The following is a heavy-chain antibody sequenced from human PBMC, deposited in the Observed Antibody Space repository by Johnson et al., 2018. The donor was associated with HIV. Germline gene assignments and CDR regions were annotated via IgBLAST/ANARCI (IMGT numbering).Heavy chain of an antibody. CDR3: AQEGPLTVTTVMDAFDI. J-gene: IGHJ3*02. CDR2: ISYDGSNK. Sequence: QVQLVESGGGVVQPGRSLRLSCVASGFTFSSYAMHWVRQAPGKGLEWVAVISYDGSNKYFADSVKGRFTISRDNSKDTLYLQMNSLRAEDTAVYYCAQEGPLTVTTVMDAFDIWGQGTMVTVSS. CDR1: GFTFSSYA. V-gene: IGHV3-30-3*02. D-gene: IGHD4-17*01.